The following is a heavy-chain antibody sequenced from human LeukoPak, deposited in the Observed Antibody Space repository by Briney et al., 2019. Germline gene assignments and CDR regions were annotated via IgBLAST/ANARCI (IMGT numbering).Heavy chain of an antibody. CDR1: GGPFSSYY. D-gene: IGHD3-22*01. J-gene: IGHJ4*02. Sequence: SETLSLTCTAYGGPFSSYYFNWIRQTPGKGLEWIGEINHSGSIKYNPSLKSRVTISVDTSKNQFSLKLSSVTAADTAVYYCARSSGLYDSSGYTNYFDYWGQGTLVTVSS. V-gene: IGHV4-34*01. CDR2: INHSGSI. CDR3: ARSSGLYDSSGYTNYFDY.